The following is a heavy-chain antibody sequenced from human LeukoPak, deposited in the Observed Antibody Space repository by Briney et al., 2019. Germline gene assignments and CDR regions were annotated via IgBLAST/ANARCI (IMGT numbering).Heavy chain of an antibody. V-gene: IGHV4-34*01. D-gene: IGHD5-12*01. CDR3: ARSRLDPITFDY. CDR1: GGSLSGYY. CDR2: INHSGST. J-gene: IGHJ4*02. Sequence: SETLSLTCAVHGGSLSGYYWSWIRQPPGKGLEWIGEINHSGSTNYNPSLKSRLTISVDASKKQFSLRLSSVTAADTALYYCARSRLDPITFDYWGQGTLVTVSS.